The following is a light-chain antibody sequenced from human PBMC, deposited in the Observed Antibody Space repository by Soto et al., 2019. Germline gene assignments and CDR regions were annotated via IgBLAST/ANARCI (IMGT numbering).Light chain of an antibody. CDR1: LSVSSSY. CDR3: QHYGSAPGT. V-gene: IGKV3-20*01. CDR2: GAS. Sequence: EIVLTQSPGTLSLSPGERATLSCRASLSVSSSYLAWYQQKPGQAPRLLIYGASSRATGIPDRFSGSGSGTDFTITISRLEREDFAVYYCQHYGSAPGTFGQGTKVEIK. J-gene: IGKJ1*01.